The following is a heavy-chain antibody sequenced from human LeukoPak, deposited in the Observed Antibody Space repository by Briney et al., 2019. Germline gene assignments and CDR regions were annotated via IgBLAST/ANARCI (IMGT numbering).Heavy chain of an antibody. D-gene: IGHD2-15*01. CDR3: ARDSHSVDTATPRGFDP. CDR1: GDSISSYF. CDR2: FHDSGSA. V-gene: IGHV4-59*01. J-gene: IGHJ5*02. Sequence: SETLSLTCAVSGDSISSYFWSWIRQPPGKGLEWIGYFHDSGSANYNPSLKSRITMSVDTSKNQFSLKLRSVTAADTAVYYCARDSHSVDTATPRGFDPWGQGTLVTVSS.